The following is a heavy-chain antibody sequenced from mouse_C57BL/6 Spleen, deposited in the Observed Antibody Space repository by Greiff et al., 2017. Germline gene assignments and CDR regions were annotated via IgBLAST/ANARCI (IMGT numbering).Heavy chain of an antibody. CDR2: IDPSDSYT. V-gene: IGHV1-69*01. J-gene: IGHJ4*01. Sequence: QVQLQQPGAELVMPGASVKLSCKASGYTFTSYWMHWVKQRPGQGLEWIGEIDPSDSYTNYNQKFKGKSTLTVDKSSSTAYMQLSSLTSEDSAVYYCARSRSYYYAMDYWGQGTSVTVSS. CDR3: ARSRSYYYAMDY. CDR1: GYTFTSYW. D-gene: IGHD1-1*01.